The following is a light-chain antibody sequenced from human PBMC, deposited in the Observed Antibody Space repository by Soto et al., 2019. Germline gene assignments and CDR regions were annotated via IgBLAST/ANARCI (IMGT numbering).Light chain of an antibody. CDR2: EYN. Sequence: NFMLTQPHSVSESQGKTVTISCTGSSGSIASNYVQWYQQRPGSAPTTVIYEYNQRPSGVPDRFSGSIDSSSNSASLTISGLKTEDEADYFCQSYDSSNVVFGGGTKLTVL. CDR1: SGSIASNY. CDR3: QSYDSSNVV. J-gene: IGLJ2*01. V-gene: IGLV6-57*02.